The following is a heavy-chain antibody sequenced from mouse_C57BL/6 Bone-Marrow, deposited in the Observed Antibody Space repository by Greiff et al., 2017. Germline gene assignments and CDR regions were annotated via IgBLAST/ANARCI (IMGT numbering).Heavy chain of an antibody. V-gene: IGHV1-54*01. CDR2: INPGSGGT. CDR1: GYAFTNYL. CDR3: ARRNDYARGSFAY. J-gene: IGHJ3*01. Sequence: VQLQESGAELVRPGTSVKVSCKASGYAFTNYLIEWVKQRPGQGLEWIGVINPGSGGTNYNEKFKSKATLTVDTSSSTAYMLLSSLTSEDSAVYYCARRNDYARGSFAYWGQGTLVTVSA. D-gene: IGHD2-4*01.